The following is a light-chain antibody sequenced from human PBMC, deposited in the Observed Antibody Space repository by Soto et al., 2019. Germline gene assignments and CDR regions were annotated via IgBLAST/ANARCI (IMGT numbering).Light chain of an antibody. J-gene: IGLJ3*02. V-gene: IGLV1-47*01. CDR2: RND. CDR3: AAWDDSLRGVV. Sequence: QLVLTQPPSASGTPGQRVTISCSGSISNLGSNFVFWYQQLPGAAPKLLISRNDQRPSGVHDRFSGSKSGTSASLAISGLRSEDEADYHCAAWDDSLRGVVFGGGTKLTVL. CDR1: ISNLGSNF.